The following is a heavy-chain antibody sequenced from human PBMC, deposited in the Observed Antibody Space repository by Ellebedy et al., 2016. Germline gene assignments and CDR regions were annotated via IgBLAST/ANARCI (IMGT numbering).Heavy chain of an antibody. Sequence: GGSLRLSCEVSGFGFSGSAVHWVRQASGKGLEWVGRIRSRANGGATAYAASVTGRFTITRDDSKNTAYLHMNTLKIEDTAVYYCDISGLDPWGQGTLVTVSS. J-gene: IGHJ5*02. CDR1: GFGFSGSA. V-gene: IGHV3-73*01. D-gene: IGHD3-9*01. CDR2: IRSRANGGAT. CDR3: DISGLDP.